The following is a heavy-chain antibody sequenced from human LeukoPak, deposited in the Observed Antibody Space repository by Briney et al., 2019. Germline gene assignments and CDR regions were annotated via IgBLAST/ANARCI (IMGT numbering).Heavy chain of an antibody. CDR3: AKDLGR. D-gene: IGHD3-16*01. Sequence: GGSPRLSCAASGFTFSSYGMHWVRQAPGKGLEWVAVISYDGSNKYYADSVKGRFTISRDNSKNTLYLQMNSLRAEDTAVYYCAKDLGRWGQGTLVTVSS. CDR1: GFTFSSYG. CDR2: ISYDGSNK. V-gene: IGHV3-30*18. J-gene: IGHJ4*02.